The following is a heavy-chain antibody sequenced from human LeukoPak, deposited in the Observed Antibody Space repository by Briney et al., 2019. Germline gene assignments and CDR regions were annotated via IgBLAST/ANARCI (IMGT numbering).Heavy chain of an antibody. CDR1: GGSISSGGYY. J-gene: IGHJ3*02. CDR2: IYYSGST. V-gene: IGHV4-31*03. CDR3: ARLDGGNSNAAFDI. D-gene: IGHD4-23*01. Sequence: SQTLSLTCTVSGGSISSGGYYWSWIRQHPGKGLEWIGYIYYSGSTYYNPSLKSRVTISVDTSKNQFSLKLSSVTAADTAVYYCARLDGGNSNAAFDIWGQGTMVTISS.